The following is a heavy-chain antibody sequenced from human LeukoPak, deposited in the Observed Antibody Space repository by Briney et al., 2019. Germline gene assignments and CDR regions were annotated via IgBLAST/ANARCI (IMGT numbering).Heavy chain of an antibody. J-gene: IGHJ5*01. CDR3: ARLVGASWFDS. V-gene: IGHV6-1*01. D-gene: IGHD1-26*01. Sequence: TSQTLSLTCAISGDSVSTNSATWTWLRQSPSRGLEWLGRTYYRSKWNNDYAVSMKSRITINPDTSKNQFSLQLSSVTPEDTAVYYCARLVGASWFDSWGQGTLVTVSS. CDR1: GDSVSTNSAT. CDR2: TYYRSKWNN.